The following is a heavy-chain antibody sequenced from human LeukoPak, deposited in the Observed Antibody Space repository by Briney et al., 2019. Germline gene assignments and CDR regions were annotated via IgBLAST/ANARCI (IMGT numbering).Heavy chain of an antibody. J-gene: IGHJ6*02. CDR2: ISGSGGST. D-gene: IGHD6-13*01. Sequence: GGSLRLSCVASGFTFSSYAMSWVRQAPGKGLEWVSAISGSGGSTYYADSVKGRFTISRDNSKNTLYLQMNSLRAEDTAVYYCAKDKVAAAGNRKHYYYYGMDVWGQGTTVTVSS. CDR1: GFTFSSYA. CDR3: AKDKVAAAGNRKHYYYYGMDV. V-gene: IGHV3-23*01.